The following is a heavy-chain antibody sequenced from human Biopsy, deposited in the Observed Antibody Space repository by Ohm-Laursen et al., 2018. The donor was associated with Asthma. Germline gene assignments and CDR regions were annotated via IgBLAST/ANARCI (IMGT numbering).Heavy chain of an antibody. Sequence: GSLRLSCAASGFTFDEYNMHWVRQVPGKGLEWVSLISWDGGRTYYGDSVKGRFTISGDNSKNSLYLQMNSLRTEDTALYYCAKDFWSGYSKEWTGSMDVWGQGTTVTVSS. J-gene: IGHJ6*02. CDR1: GFTFDEYN. V-gene: IGHV3-43*01. CDR3: AKDFWSGYSKEWTGSMDV. D-gene: IGHD3-3*01. CDR2: ISWDGGRT.